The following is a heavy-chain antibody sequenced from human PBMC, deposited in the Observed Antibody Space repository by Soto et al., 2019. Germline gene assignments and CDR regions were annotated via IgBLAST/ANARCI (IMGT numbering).Heavy chain of an antibody. CDR1: GYTFTSYA. Sequence: QVQLVQSGAEVQNPWASVKVSCKASGYTFTSYAMHLVRQAPGQRLEWMGWINAGNGNTKYSQKFQGRVTITRDTSASTAYMELSSLRSEDTAVYYCAREIRSSSWSNWFDPWGQGTLVTVSS. CDR2: INAGNGNT. V-gene: IGHV1-3*01. J-gene: IGHJ5*02. CDR3: AREIRSSSWSNWFDP. D-gene: IGHD6-13*01.